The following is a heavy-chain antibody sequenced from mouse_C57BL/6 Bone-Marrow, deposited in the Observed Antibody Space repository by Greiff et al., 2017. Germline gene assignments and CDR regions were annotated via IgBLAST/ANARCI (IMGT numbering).Heavy chain of an antibody. CDR1: GFTFSDSW. Sequence: EVKVEESGGGLVQPGGSMKLSCAASGFTFSDSWMDWVRQSPGKGLEWVAEIRNKANNHATYYAESVKGRFTISRDDSKSSVYLQMNSSRAEDTGIYYGTRDGSSSFDYWGQGTTLTVSS. D-gene: IGHD1-1*01. V-gene: IGHV6-6*01. CDR3: TRDGSSSFDY. CDR2: IRNKANNHAT. J-gene: IGHJ2*01.